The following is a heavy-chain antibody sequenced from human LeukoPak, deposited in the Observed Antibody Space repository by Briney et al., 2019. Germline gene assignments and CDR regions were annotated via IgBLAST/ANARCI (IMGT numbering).Heavy chain of an antibody. CDR1: GGTFSSYA. CDR2: IIPILGIA. D-gene: IGHD2-2*01. Sequence: SVKVSCKASGGTFSSYAISWVRQAPGQGLEWMGRIIPILGIANYAQKFQGRVTITADKSTSTAYMELSSLRSEDTAVYYCARDGFSDVVVDNDPLSVKYMDVWGKGTTVTVSS. CDR3: ARDGFSDVVVDNDPLSVKYMDV. V-gene: IGHV1-69*04. J-gene: IGHJ6*03.